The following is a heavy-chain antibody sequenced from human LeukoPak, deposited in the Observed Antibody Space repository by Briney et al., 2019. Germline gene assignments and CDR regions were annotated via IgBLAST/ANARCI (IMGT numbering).Heavy chain of an antibody. J-gene: IGHJ4*02. V-gene: IGHV1-24*01. D-gene: IGHD2-2*01. CDR3: ATDSRLGYCSSTSCYYFDY. CDR1: GYTLTELS. Sequence: ASVNVSCKVSGYTLTELSMHWVRQAPGKGLAWMGGFDPEDGETIYAQKFQGRVTMTEDTSTDTAYMELSSLRSEDTAVYYCATDSRLGYCSSTSCYYFDYWGQGTLVTVSS. CDR2: FDPEDGET.